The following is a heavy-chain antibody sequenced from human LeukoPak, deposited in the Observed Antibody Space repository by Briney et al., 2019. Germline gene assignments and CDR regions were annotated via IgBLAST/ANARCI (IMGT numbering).Heavy chain of an antibody. D-gene: IGHD3-3*02. Sequence: SGTLSFTCTVSGGSISTYYWSWIRQPPGKGLEWIGYIFHSGATNYSPSLRSRVTMSVDTSKNQFSLRLRSVTAADTAVYFCARDASLGPFDSWGQGIQVTVSS. J-gene: IGHJ4*02. CDR2: IFHSGAT. CDR3: ARDASLGPFDS. CDR1: GGSISTYY. V-gene: IGHV4-59*01.